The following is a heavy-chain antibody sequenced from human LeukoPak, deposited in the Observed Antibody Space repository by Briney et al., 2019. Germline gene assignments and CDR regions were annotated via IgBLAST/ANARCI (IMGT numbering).Heavy chain of an antibody. CDR3: ARDVYDTTGYVYWYFDL. CDR1: GFTFNMYS. D-gene: IGHD3-22*01. V-gene: IGHV3-21*01. J-gene: IGHJ2*01. CDR2: ISSSSSYI. Sequence: PGESLRLSCAASGFTFNMYSMNWVRQAPGKGLEWVSSISSSSSYIYYADSVKGRFTISRDNAKNSLYLQMNSLRAEDTAVYYCARDVYDTTGYVYWYFDLRGRGTLVTVSS.